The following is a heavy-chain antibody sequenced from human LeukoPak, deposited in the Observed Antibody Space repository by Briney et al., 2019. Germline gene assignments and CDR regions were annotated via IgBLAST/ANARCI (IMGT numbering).Heavy chain of an antibody. D-gene: IGHD6-19*01. Sequence: PSETLSLTCAVYGGSFSGYYWSWIRQPPGKGLEWIGEINHSGSTNYNPSLKSRVTISVDTSKNQFSLKLSSVTAADTAVYYCARGRKGRGWPTGYYYYYGMDVWGQGPRSPSP. CDR1: GGSFSGYY. CDR3: ARGRKGRGWPTGYYYYYGMDV. V-gene: IGHV4-34*01. CDR2: INHSGST. J-gene: IGHJ6*02.